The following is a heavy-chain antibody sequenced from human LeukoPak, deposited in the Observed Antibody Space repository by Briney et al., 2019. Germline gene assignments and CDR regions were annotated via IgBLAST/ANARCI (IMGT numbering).Heavy chain of an antibody. V-gene: IGHV1-2*02. CDR3: ARDLEGYHYGSGNYPQ. CDR1: GGTFSNLA. Sequence: ASVKVSFKASGGTFSNLAISWVRQAPGQGLEWMGLINPNSGGTNYAQKFQGRVAMTRDTSISTAYMELSSLRSDDTAVYYCARDLEGYHYGSGNYPQWGQGTLVTVSS. D-gene: IGHD3-10*01. J-gene: IGHJ4*02. CDR2: INPNSGGT.